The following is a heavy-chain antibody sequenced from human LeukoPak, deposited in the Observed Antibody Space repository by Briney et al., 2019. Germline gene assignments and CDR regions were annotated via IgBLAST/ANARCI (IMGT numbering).Heavy chain of an antibody. CDR1: GFTFSDYY. J-gene: IGHJ4*02. D-gene: IGHD3-22*01. CDR2: ISSSSTYT. CDR3: ARGDTYEYDSSGSGPFDY. Sequence: GGSLRLSCAASGFTFSDYYMSWIRQAPGKGLEWVSYISSSSTYTNYADSVKGRFTISRDNAKNSLYLQMNSLRAEDTAVYYCARGDTYEYDSSGSGPFDYWGQGTLDSVSS. V-gene: IGHV3-11*05.